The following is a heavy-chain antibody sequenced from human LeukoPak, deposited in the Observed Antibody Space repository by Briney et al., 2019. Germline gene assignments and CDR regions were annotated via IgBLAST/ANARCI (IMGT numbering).Heavy chain of an antibody. V-gene: IGHV1-69*04. J-gene: IGHJ4*02. D-gene: IGHD5-12*01. CDR2: IIPILGIA. CDR1: GGTFSSYA. CDR3: ARAEGIVATIPLDY. Sequence: SVKVSCKASGGTFSSYAISWVRQAPGQGLEWMGRIIPILGIANYAQKLQGRVTITADKSTSTAYMELSSPRSEDTAVYYCARAEGIVATIPLDYWGQGTLVTVSS.